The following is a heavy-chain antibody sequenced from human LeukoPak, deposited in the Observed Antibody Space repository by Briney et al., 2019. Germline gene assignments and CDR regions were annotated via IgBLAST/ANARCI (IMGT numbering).Heavy chain of an antibody. CDR2: MNFDSGNT. J-gene: IGHJ4*02. Sequence: ASVKVSCKASGYTFTGYDIIWVRQVTGQGLECMGWMNFDSGNTAYTQKFQGRVTMTRDTSITTAYMELSSLRPEDTAVYYCARTSSETNKLDGHWPVSDYWGQGTLVTVSS. CDR3: ARTSSETNKLDGHWPVSDY. D-gene: IGHD2-8*01. CDR1: GYTFTGYD. V-gene: IGHV1-8*01.